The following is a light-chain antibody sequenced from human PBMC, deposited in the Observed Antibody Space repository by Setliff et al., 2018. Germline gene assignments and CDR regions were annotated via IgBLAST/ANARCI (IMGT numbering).Light chain of an antibody. V-gene: IGLV2-14*03. CDR3: LSYTSKTTHAL. Sequence: QSVLTQPAAVSGSPGQSIAISCAGTSSDVGGYNYVSWYQQHPGKAPKLIIYEVTKRPSGVSDRFSGSKSGNTASLTISGLQAEDEAYYYCLSYTSKTTHALFAGGAKVTVL. J-gene: IGLJ2*01. CDR2: EVT. CDR1: SSDVGGYNY.